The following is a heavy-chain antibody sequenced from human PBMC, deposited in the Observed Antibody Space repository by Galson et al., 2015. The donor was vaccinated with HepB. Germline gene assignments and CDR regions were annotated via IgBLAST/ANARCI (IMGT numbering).Heavy chain of an antibody. V-gene: IGHV4-39*07. Sequence: SETLSLTCTVSGGSISSSSYYWGWIRQPPGKGLEWIGSIYYSGSTYYNPSLKSRVTISVDTSKNQFSLKLSSVTAADTAVYYCARDDPRDYDAFDIWGQGTMVTVSS. D-gene: IGHD4-17*01. J-gene: IGHJ3*02. CDR1: GGSISSSSYY. CDR2: IYYSGST. CDR3: ARDDPRDYDAFDI.